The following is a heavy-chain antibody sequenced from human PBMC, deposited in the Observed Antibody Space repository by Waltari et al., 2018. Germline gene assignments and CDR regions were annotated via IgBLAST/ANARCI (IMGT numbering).Heavy chain of an antibody. Sequence: EVQLVESGGGLVQPGGSLRLSCEASGFKGLECVANRNQNGSDKKYVDSVKGRFTISRDNGKNSLFLQMNNLRGDDTAIYYCARPENMGELYYYWGLGTLVTVST. V-gene: IGHV3-7*03. CDR2: RNQNGSDK. CDR1: GF. D-gene: IGHD3-16*01. J-gene: IGHJ4*02. CDR3: ARPENMGELYYY.